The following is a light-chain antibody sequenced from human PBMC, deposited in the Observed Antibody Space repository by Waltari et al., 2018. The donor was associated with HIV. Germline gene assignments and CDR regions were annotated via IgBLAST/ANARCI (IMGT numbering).Light chain of an antibody. CDR3: LLFVSGSWV. CDR1: SGSVSTGHF. V-gene: IGLV8-61*01. Sequence: QHAVTQEPSFSVSPGGPVTLTCVFTSGSVSTGHFSNWYRLAQSQSPRTPMYDMNRRWSGVPGRFSGSITGGKAVVTITGAQSDDEFVYDWLLFVSGSWVFGGGTRVTV. J-gene: IGLJ3*02. CDR2: DMN.